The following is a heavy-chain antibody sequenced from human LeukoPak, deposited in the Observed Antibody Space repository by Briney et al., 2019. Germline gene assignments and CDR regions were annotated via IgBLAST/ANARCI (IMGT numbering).Heavy chain of an antibody. V-gene: IGHV4-34*01. J-gene: IGHJ4*02. CDR2: INHSGST. Sequence: PGGSLRLSCAASGFPFSTHSLNWVRQAPGKGLEWIGEINHSGSTNYNPSLKSRVTISVDTSKNQFSLKLSSVTAADTAVYYCARVTTGTGAYWGQGTLVTVSS. CDR3: ARVTTGTGAY. CDR1: GFPFSTHS. D-gene: IGHD1-1*01.